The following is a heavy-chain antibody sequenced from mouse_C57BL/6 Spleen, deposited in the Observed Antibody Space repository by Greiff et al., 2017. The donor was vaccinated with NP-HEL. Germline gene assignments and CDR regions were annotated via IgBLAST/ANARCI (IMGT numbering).Heavy chain of an antibody. D-gene: IGHD1-1*01. V-gene: IGHV1-15*01. CDR1: GYTFTDYE. Sequence: VQLQQSGAELVRPGASVTLSCKASGYTFTDYEMHWVKQTPVHGLEWIGAIDPETGGTAYNQKFKGKAILTADKSSSPAYMELRSLTSEDSAVYYCTRREIYYYGSPFAYWGQGTLVTVSA. J-gene: IGHJ3*01. CDR3: TRREIYYYGSPFAY. CDR2: IDPETGGT.